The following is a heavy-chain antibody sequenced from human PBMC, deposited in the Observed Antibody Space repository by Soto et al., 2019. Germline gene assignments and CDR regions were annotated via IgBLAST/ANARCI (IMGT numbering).Heavy chain of an antibody. D-gene: IGHD3-22*01. V-gene: IGHV4-39*01. J-gene: IGHJ5*02. Sequence: QLLLQESGPGLVKPSETLSLTCTVSGGSILDSTYYWAWIRQSPGKGLEWIGTIFYSGGTFYTPPLXXXVXLSVDTSNNQFSLKLSSVPAADTAVYYCARQASGYYYGWFDPWGQGTLVTVSS. CDR1: GGSILDSTYY. CDR3: ARQASGYYYGWFDP. CDR2: IFYSGGT.